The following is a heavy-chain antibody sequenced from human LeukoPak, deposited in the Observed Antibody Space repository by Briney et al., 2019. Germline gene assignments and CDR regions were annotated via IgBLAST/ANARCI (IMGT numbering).Heavy chain of an antibody. CDR1: GGSFSGYY. D-gene: IGHD1-26*01. CDR3: ARGPQYSGSYYKY. Sequence: SETLSLTCAVYGGSFSGYYWSWIRQPPGKGLEWIGEINHSGSANYNPSLKSRVTISVDTSKNQFSLKLSSVTAADTAVYYCARGPQYSGSYYKYWGQGTLVTVSS. J-gene: IGHJ4*02. V-gene: IGHV4-34*01. CDR2: INHSGSA.